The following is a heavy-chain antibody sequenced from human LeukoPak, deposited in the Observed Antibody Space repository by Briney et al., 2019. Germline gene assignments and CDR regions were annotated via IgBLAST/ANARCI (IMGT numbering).Heavy chain of an antibody. Sequence: GGSLRLSCAASGFTFSSYAMHWVRQAPGKGLEWVAVISYDGSNEYYADSVKGRFTISRDNSKNTLYLQMNSLRAEDTAVYYCATDARYFDYWGQGTLVTVSS. J-gene: IGHJ4*02. CDR2: ISYDGSNE. V-gene: IGHV3-30*01. CDR1: GFTFSSYA. CDR3: ATDARYFDY. D-gene: IGHD6-6*01.